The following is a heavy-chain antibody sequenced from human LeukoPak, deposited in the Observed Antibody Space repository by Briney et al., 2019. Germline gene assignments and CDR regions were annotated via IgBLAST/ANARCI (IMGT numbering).Heavy chain of an antibody. CDR3: ARVDHSYYDFWSALPGYWFDP. Sequence: ASVKVSCKASGYTFTSYGISWVRRAPGQGLEWMGWISAYNGNTNYAQKLQGRVTMTTDTSTSTAYMELRSLRSDDTAVYYCARVDHSYYDFWSALPGYWFDPWGQGTLVTVSS. CDR2: ISAYNGNT. V-gene: IGHV1-18*01. D-gene: IGHD3-3*01. J-gene: IGHJ5*02. CDR1: GYTFTSYG.